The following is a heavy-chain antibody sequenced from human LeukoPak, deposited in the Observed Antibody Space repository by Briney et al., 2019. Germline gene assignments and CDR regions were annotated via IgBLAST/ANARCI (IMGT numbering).Heavy chain of an antibody. CDR3: AKVGGYDFWSGFPFDY. Sequence: AGRSLRLSCAASGFTFDDYAMHWVRQAPGKGLEWVSGISWNSGSIGYAGSVKGRFTISRDNAKNSLYLQMNSLRAEDTALYYCAKVGGYDFWSGFPFDYWGQGTLVTVSS. J-gene: IGHJ4*02. V-gene: IGHV3-9*01. CDR2: ISWNSGSI. CDR1: GFTFDDYA. D-gene: IGHD3-3*01.